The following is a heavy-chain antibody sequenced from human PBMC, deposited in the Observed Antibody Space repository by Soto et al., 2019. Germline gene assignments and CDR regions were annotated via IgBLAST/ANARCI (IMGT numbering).Heavy chain of an antibody. CDR3: ARELAVAGTTGAFDI. CDR2: IIPIFGTA. D-gene: IGHD6-19*01. J-gene: IGHJ3*02. Sequence: SVKVSCKASGGTFRSYAISWVRQAPGQGLEWMGGIIPIFGTANYAQKFQGRVTITADESTSTAYMELSSLRSEDTAVYYCARELAVAGTTGAFDIWGQGTMVTVSS. CDR1: GGTFRSYA. V-gene: IGHV1-69*13.